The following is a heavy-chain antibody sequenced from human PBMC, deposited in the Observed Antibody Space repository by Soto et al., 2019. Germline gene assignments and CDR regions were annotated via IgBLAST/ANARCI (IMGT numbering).Heavy chain of an antibody. Sequence: QVQLVQSGAEVKKPGSSVKVSCKASGGSFSSNPISWVRQAPGQGLEWMAGIIPIFATVHYAQKFQGRVTITADESTSTAYMELPSLRSEDTAVYFCARGGRGYSSAPRYYFYYWGQGTLVTVSS. D-gene: IGHD5-18*01. J-gene: IGHJ4*02. CDR3: ARGGRGYSSAPRYYFYY. V-gene: IGHV1-69*01. CDR1: GGSFSSNP. CDR2: IIPIFATV.